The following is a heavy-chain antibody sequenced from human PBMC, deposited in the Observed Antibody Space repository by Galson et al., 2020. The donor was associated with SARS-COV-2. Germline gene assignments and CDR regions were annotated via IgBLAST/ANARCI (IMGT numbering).Heavy chain of an antibody. CDR1: GFSFGTYA. CDR2: ISYDGTNK. CDR3: ARDVDVVPAGYLEH. J-gene: IGHJ4*02. D-gene: IGHD2-2*01. V-gene: IGHV3-30*04. Sequence: GGSLRLSCAASGFSFGTYAMHWVRQAPGKGLEWVAVISYDGTNKYYADSVKGRFTISRDNSKNTLYLQMNSLRAEDTAVYYCARDVDVVPAGYLEHWGQGTLVTVSS.